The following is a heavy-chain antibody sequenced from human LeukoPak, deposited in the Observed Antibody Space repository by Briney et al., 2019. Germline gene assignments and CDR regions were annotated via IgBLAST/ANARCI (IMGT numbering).Heavy chain of an antibody. CDR1: GGSFSGYY. V-gene: IGHV4-34*01. CDR2: INHSGST. J-gene: IGHJ4*02. CDR3: ARGGYCSSTSCYFRTKDLDY. D-gene: IGHD2-2*01. Sequence: PSETLSLTCAVYGGSFSGYYWSWIRQPPGKGLEWIGEINHSGSTSYNPSLKSRVTMSVDTSKNQFSLKLSSVTAADTAVYYCARGGYCSSTSCYFRTKDLDYWGQGTLVTVSS.